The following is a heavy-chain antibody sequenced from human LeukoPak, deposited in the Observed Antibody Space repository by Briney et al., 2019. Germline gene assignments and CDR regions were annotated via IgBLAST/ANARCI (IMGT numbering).Heavy chain of an antibody. CDR3: ARSGYYTFDY. CDR1: GFTFSSHS. J-gene: IGHJ4*02. CDR2: ISSSSDTI. Sequence: GGSLRLSCAASGFTFSSHSMNWVREAPGKGLESVSSISSSSDTIYYADSVKGRFTISRDNAKNSLYLQMDSLRDEDAAVYYCARSGYYTFDYWGQGSLVTVSS. D-gene: IGHD3/OR15-3a*01. V-gene: IGHV3-48*02.